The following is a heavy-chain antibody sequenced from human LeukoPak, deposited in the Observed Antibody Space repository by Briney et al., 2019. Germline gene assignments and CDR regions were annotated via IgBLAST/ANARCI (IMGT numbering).Heavy chain of an antibody. CDR2: ISGSSSYI. CDR3: ARDLDPSSSPFPYYFDY. Sequence: GGSLRLSCAASGFTFSTYNMNWVRQAPGKGLEWVSSISGSSSYIYYADSVKGRFSISRDNAKNSLYLQMNSLRAEDTAVYYCARDLDPSSSPFPYYFDYWGQGTLVTVSS. V-gene: IGHV3-21*01. D-gene: IGHD6-6*01. J-gene: IGHJ4*02. CDR1: GFTFSTYN.